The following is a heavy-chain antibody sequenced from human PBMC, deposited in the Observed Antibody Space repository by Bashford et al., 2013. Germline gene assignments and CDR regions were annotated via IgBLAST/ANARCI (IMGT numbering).Heavy chain of an antibody. V-gene: IGHV5-51*01. Sequence: WVRQMPGKGLEWVGIIYPDDSDTRVSPSFQGQVTISVDKSMNIAHLQWSSLKASDTAIYYCARKGGLSPRVDSYYTFYGMDVVGPRDHGHRLL. CDR2: IYPDDSDT. D-gene: IGHD2-2*02. CDR3: ARKGGLSPRVDSYYTFYGMDV. J-gene: IGHJ6*02.